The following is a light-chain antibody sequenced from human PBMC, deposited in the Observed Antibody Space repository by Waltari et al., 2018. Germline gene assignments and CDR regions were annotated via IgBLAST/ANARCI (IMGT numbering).Light chain of an antibody. J-gene: IGKJ4*01. CDR1: QTVSSY. V-gene: IGKV1-39*01. CDR3: QQSYGSPLT. CDR2: AAS. Sequence: DIPLTHSPSFLSASVVDRVTITCRASQTVSSYLNWYQQKPGKAPQLLVSAASRLQSGVPSRFSGSGSGTDFTLTISSLQPEDFATYYCQQSYGSPLTFGGGTRVEIK.